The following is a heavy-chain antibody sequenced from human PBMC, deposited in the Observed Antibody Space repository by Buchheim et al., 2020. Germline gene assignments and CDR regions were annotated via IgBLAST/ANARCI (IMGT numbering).Heavy chain of an antibody. CDR1: GFSLSTRGMC. CDR3: ARSTSLAVAGSFDY. J-gene: IGHJ4*02. V-gene: IGHV2-70*15. CDR2: VDWDDYK. D-gene: IGHD6-13*01. Sequence: QVTLREPGPALVKPTQTLTLTCTVSGFSLSTRGMCVTWIRQPPGKALEWLARVDWDDYKYYSTSLKTRLTISKDTSKNQVVLTVTKVDPEDTATYYCARSTSLAVAGSFDYWGQGTL.